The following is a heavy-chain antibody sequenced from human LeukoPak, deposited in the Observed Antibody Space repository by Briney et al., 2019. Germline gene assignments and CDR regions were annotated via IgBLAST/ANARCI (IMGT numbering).Heavy chain of an antibody. CDR2: IKTKSEGGTT. Sequence: PGGSLRLSCVGSGFTFSNTWMNWVRRAPGKGLEWVGRIKTKSEGGTTHYAAHVKGRFTISRDDSKKTIFLQMNSLKIKDTAIYFCAADLDAYNTLDSWGQGALVTVSS. CDR3: AADLDAYNTLDS. J-gene: IGHJ4*02. V-gene: IGHV3-15*01. D-gene: IGHD5-24*01. CDR1: GFTFSNTW.